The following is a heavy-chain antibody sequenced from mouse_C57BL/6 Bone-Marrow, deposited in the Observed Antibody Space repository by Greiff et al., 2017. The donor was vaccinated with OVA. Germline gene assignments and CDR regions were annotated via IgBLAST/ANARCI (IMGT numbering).Heavy chain of an antibody. CDR1: GFTFSDYY. CDR3: ARVAAQASYYFDY. D-gene: IGHD3-2*02. J-gene: IGHJ2*01. CDR2: INYDGSST. V-gene: IGHV5-16*01. Sequence: EVKVVESEGGLVQPGSSMKLSCTASGFTFSDYYMAWVRQVPEKGLEWVANINYDGSSTYYLDSLKSRFIISRDNAKNILYLQMSSLKSEDTATYYCARVAAQASYYFDYWGQGTTLTVSS.